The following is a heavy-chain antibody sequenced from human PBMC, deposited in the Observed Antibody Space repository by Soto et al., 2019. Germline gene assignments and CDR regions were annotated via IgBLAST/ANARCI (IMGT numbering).Heavy chain of an antibody. Sequence: QVQLVESGGGVVQPGRSLRLSCAASGFTFSSYGMHWVRQAPGKGLEWVAVISYDGSNKYYADSVKGRFTISRDNSKNTLYLQMNSLRAEETAVYYCAKDRPSWRARGAFDIWGQGTMVTVSS. V-gene: IGHV3-30*18. CDR3: AKDRPSWRARGAFDI. CDR1: GFTFSSYG. J-gene: IGHJ3*02. D-gene: IGHD3-3*01. CDR2: ISYDGSNK.